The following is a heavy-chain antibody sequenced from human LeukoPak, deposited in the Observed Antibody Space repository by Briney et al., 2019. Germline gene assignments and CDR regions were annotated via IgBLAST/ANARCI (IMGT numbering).Heavy chain of an antibody. CDR3: AKAEGYDILTGLDY. V-gene: IGHV3-23*01. J-gene: IGHJ4*02. D-gene: IGHD3-9*01. Sequence: GGSLTLSCATSGFTFSSYAMSWVRQAPGKWLESASGIGASGGSTYYADSVKGRFTISRDNSKNTLYLQMNSLRTEDTAVYYCAKAEGYDILTGLDYWGQGTLVTVSS. CDR2: IGASGGST. CDR1: GFTFSSYA.